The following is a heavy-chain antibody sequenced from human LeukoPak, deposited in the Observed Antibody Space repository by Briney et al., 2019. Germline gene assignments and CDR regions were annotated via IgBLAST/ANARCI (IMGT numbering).Heavy chain of an antibody. V-gene: IGHV3-66*01. Sequence: GGSLRLSCAASGFTVGNNYMNWVRQAPGKGLEWVSLIFSHGETSYADSVKGRFTISRDNSKNTLCLQMNGLRVEDTAVYYCARDPPAVAINTYAWGQGTLVTVSS. CDR2: IFSHGET. CDR3: ARDPPAVAINTYA. CDR1: GFTVGNNY. J-gene: IGHJ4*02. D-gene: IGHD2-8*01.